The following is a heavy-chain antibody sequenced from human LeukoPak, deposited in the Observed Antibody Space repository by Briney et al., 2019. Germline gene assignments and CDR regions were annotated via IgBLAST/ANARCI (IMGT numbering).Heavy chain of an antibody. CDR1: GFTFSSYS. V-gene: IGHV3-21*01. CDR3: ARGPLGYDSSGYYYVPLYFDY. D-gene: IGHD3-22*01. Sequence: PGGSLRLSCAASGFTFSSYSMNWVRQALGKGLEWVSSISSSSSYIYYADSVKGRFTISRDNAKNSLYLQMNSLRAEDTAVYYCARGPLGYDSSGYYYVPLYFDYWGQGTLVTVSS. J-gene: IGHJ4*02. CDR2: ISSSSSYI.